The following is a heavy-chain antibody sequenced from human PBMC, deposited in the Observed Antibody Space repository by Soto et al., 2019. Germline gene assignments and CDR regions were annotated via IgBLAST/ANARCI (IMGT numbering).Heavy chain of an antibody. Sequence: EVQLVESGGGLVQPGGSLRLSCAASGFTFSSYWMSWVRQAPGKGLEWVANIKQDGSEKYYVDSVKGRFTISRDNAKNSLYLQMNSLRAEDTAVYYCARDVDPYYYYYGMDVWGQGTTVTVSS. V-gene: IGHV3-7*03. D-gene: IGHD2-21*01. CDR2: IKQDGSEK. CDR1: GFTFSSYW. CDR3: ARDVDPYYYYYGMDV. J-gene: IGHJ6*02.